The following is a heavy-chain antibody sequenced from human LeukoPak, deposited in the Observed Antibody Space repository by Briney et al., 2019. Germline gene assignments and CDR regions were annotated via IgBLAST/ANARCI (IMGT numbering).Heavy chain of an antibody. V-gene: IGHV4-59*08. J-gene: IGHJ6*02. CDR3: GSTTPFAGMDV. CDR2: IYYSGST. Sequence: SETLSLTCTVSGGSISSYYWSWIRQPPGKGLEWSGYIYYSGSTKYNASLKSRGTISVDTSKNKFSVKMSCVTAADRGVYYCGSTTPFAGMDVWGQGTTVTVSS. CDR1: GGSISSYY. D-gene: IGHD1-26*01.